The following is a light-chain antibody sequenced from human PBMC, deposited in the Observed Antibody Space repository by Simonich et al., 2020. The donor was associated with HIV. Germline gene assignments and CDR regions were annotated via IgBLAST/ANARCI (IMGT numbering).Light chain of an antibody. V-gene: IGKV1-5*01. Sequence: DIQMTQSPSTLSASVGDRVTITCRASQSISSWLAWYQQKPGKAPKLLIYDASNLETGVTSRVSGSGAGTDFTFTISSLQPEDSATYYCQHYNSFPYTFGQGTKLEI. J-gene: IGKJ2*01. CDR2: DAS. CDR1: QSISSW. CDR3: QHYNSFPYT.